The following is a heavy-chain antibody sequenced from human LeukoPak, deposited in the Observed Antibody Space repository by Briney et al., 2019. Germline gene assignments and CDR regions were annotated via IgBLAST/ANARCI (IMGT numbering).Heavy chain of an antibody. Sequence: PGGSLRLSCAASGFTVSSNYMSWVRKAPGKGLEWVSVIYSGRSTYYADSVKGRFTISRHNSKNTLDLQMNSLRAEDTAVYYCAREGVATGGYFDYWGQGTLVTVSS. CDR2: IYSGRST. J-gene: IGHJ4*02. CDR1: GFTVSSNY. CDR3: AREGVATGGYFDY. D-gene: IGHD5-12*01. V-gene: IGHV3-53*04.